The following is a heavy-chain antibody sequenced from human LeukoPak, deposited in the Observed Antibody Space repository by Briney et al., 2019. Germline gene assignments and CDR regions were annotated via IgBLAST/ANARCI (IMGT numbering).Heavy chain of an antibody. CDR3: ARDTGLQYYYYMDV. CDR1: GGSISSYY. CDR2: IYYSGST. D-gene: IGHD4-11*01. Sequence: PSETLSLTCTLSGGSISSYYWSWIRQPPGKGLEWIGYIYYSGSTNYNPSLKSRVTISVDTSKNQFSLKLSSVTAADTAVYYCARDTGLQYYYYMDVWGKGTTVTVSS. J-gene: IGHJ6*03. V-gene: IGHV4-59*01.